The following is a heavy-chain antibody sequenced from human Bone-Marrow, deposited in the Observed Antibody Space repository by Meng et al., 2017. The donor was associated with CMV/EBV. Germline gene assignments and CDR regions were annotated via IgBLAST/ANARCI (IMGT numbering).Heavy chain of an antibody. V-gene: IGHV4-39*01. CDR1: GGSISSSSYY. CDR2: IYYSGST. J-gene: IGHJ6*02. Sequence: SETLSLTCTVSGGSISSSSYYWGWIRQPPGKGLEWIGSIYYSGSTYYNPSLKSRVTISVDTSKNQFSLKLSSVTAADTAVYYCARSRRRIVVVPAAIDYYYYGMDVWGQGTTVTVSS. CDR3: ARSRRRIVVVPAAIDYYYYGMDV. D-gene: IGHD2-2*02.